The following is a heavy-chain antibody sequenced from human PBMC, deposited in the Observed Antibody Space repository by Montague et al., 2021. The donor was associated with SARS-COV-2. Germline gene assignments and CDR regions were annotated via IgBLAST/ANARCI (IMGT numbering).Heavy chain of an antibody. CDR2: IYHSRST. Sequence: SETLSLTCAVSGGSISSSHWWSWVRQPPGKGLEWIGDIYHSRSTNYNPSLKRRVTISMNKSKNQFSLQLSSVTAADTAVYYCAREFRSYGYGGQYWYFDLWGRGTLVTVSS. CDR1: GGSISSSHW. CDR3: AREFRSYGYGGQYWYFDL. D-gene: IGHD3-10*01. V-gene: IGHV4-4*02. J-gene: IGHJ2*01.